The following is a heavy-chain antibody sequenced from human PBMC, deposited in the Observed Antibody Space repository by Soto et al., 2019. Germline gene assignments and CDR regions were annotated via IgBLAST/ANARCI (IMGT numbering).Heavy chain of an antibody. CDR1: GGSISNNSFS. D-gene: IGHD5-12*01. Sequence: SETLSLTCIVSGGSISNNSFSWGWIRHPPGKGLEWIGTIYHTGVTHYNPSLKSRLTMSVDTSNDQFSLTLNSLTAADTAVYYCARQVATISYYYYGLDIWGQGTTVTVSS. CDR2: IYHTGVT. CDR3: ARQVATISYYYYGLDI. J-gene: IGHJ6*02. V-gene: IGHV4-39*01.